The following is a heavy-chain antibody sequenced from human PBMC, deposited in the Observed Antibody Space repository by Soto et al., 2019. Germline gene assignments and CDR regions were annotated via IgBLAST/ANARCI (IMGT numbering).Heavy chain of an antibody. CDR3: ARGHYDFWSGHPNYYYYYMDV. D-gene: IGHD3-3*01. V-gene: IGHV4-59*08. CDR2: IYYSGST. J-gene: IGHJ6*03. Sequence: SETLSLTCTVSCGSISSYYWSWIRQPPGKGLEWIGYIYYSGSTNYNPSLKSRVTISVDTSKNQFSLKLSSVTAADTAVYYCARGHYDFWSGHPNYYYYYMDVWGKGTTVTVSS. CDR1: CGSISSYY.